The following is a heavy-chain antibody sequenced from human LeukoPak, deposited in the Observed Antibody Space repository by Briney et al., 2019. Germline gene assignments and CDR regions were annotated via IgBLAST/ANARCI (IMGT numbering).Heavy chain of an antibody. Sequence: PGGSLRLSCAASGFTFSSYWMSWVRQAPGKGLEWVANIKQDGSEKYYVDSVKGRFTISRDNAKNSLYLQMNSLRAEDTAVYYCAREGPPLGYCSGGSCWGYYYYYMDVWGKGTTVTVSS. CDR3: AREGPPLGYCSGGSCWGYYYYYMDV. V-gene: IGHV3-7*01. CDR1: GFTFSSYW. CDR2: IKQDGSEK. D-gene: IGHD2-15*01. J-gene: IGHJ6*03.